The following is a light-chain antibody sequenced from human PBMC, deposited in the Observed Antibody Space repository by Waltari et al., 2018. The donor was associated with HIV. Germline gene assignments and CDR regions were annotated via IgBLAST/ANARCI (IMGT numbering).Light chain of an antibody. CDR3: QQYNSHSRT. J-gene: IGKJ1*01. CDR2: ETS. V-gene: IGKV1-5*03. CDR1: QSIGRW. Sequence: DIQMTQSPSTVSASVGDTVTITCRASQSIGRWLSWYQQKPGEGPKLLIYETSTLEIGVPSIFSGSGSGTEFTLTVSRLQPEDFATYYCQQYNSHSRTFGQGTKVEIK.